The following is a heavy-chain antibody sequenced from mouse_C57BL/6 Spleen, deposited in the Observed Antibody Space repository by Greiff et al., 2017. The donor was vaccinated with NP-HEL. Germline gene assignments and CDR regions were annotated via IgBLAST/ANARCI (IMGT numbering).Heavy chain of an antibody. J-gene: IGHJ3*01. V-gene: IGHV1-39*01. CDR2: INPNFGTT. CDR1: GYSFTDYN. CDR3: AREGGYDYPFAY. Sequence: EVQLVESGPELVKPGASVKISCKASGYSFTDYNMNWVKQSNGKSLEWIGVINPNFGTTSYNQTFKGKATLTVDQSSNTAYMQINSLTSEDSAVYYCAREGGYDYPFAYWGQGTLVTVSA. D-gene: IGHD2-4*01.